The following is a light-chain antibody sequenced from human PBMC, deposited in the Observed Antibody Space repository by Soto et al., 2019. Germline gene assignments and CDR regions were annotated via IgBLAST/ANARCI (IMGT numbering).Light chain of an antibody. CDR1: QGISTY. V-gene: IGKV1-39*01. CDR2: AAS. J-gene: IGKJ4*01. CDR3: QQSNSFPLT. Sequence: DIQMTQSPSSLSASVGDRVTITCRASQGISTYLNCYQQKPGKAPKVLIYAASSLQSGVPSRFSGSGSGTDFTLTISSLQPEDSATYYCQQSNSFPLTFGGGTKVDIK.